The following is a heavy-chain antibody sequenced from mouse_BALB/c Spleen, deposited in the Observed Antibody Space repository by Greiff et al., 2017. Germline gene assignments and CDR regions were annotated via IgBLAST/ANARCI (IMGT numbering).Heavy chain of an antibody. CDR2: INSNGGST. Sequence: EVHLVESGGGLVQPGGSLKLSCAASGFTFSSYGMSWVRQTPDKRLELVATINSNGGSTYYPDSVKGRFTISRDNAKNTLYLQMSSLKSEDTAMYYCARDDYYGPAWFAYWGQGTLVTVSA. CDR3: ARDDYYGPAWFAY. CDR1: GFTFSSYG. J-gene: IGHJ3*01. V-gene: IGHV5-6-3*01. D-gene: IGHD1-2*01.